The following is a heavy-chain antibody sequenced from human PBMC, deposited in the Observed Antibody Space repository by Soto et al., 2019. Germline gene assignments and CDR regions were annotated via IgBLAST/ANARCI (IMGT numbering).Heavy chain of an antibody. D-gene: IGHD3-22*01. CDR3: AKDSSTMIVVVITDYYYYGMDV. J-gene: IGHJ6*02. V-gene: IGHV3-23*01. CDR1: GFKFTNYA. Sequence: GGSLRLSCAASGFKFTNYAMNWVRQAPGKGLEWVSTIIGGGGGSTYYADSVKGRFTISRDNSKNTLYLQMNSLRAEDTAVYYCAKDSSTMIVVVITDYYYYGMDVWGQGTTVTVSS. CDR2: IIGGGGGST.